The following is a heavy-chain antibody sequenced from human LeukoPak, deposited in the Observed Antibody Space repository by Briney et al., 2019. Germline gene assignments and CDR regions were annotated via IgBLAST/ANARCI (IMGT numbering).Heavy chain of an antibody. Sequence: ASVKVSCKASGYTFTGYSMHWVRQAPGQGLEWMGWINPTSGDTNYAQKFQGRVTMTRDTSINTAYMELSRLRSDDTAVYYCARENAGLGVLPHYFDHWGQGALVTVSS. CDR2: INPTSGDT. CDR1: GYTFTGYS. V-gene: IGHV1-2*02. J-gene: IGHJ4*02. CDR3: ARENAGLGVLPHYFDH. D-gene: IGHD3-10*01.